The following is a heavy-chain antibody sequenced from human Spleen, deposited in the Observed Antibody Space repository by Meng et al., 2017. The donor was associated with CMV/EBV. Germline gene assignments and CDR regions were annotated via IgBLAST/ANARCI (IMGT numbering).Heavy chain of an antibody. Sequence: SETLSLTCTVSGGSISSYYWSWIRQPPGKGLEWIGYIYYSGSTNYNPSLKSRVTISVDTSKNQFSLKLSSVTAADTAVYYCARAGGNRVTYYYYGMDVWGQGTTVTVSS. CDR3: ARAGGNRVTYYYYGMDV. CDR2: IYYSGST. CDR1: GGSISSYY. D-gene: IGHD2/OR15-2a*01. J-gene: IGHJ6*02. V-gene: IGHV4-59*01.